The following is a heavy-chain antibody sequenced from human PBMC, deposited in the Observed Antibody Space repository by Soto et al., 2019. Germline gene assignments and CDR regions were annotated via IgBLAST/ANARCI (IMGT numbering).Heavy chain of an antibody. CDR1: GGTFSSYA. CDR3: ARDRMVVNLDYYYYYGMDV. Sequence: SVKVSCKASGGTFSSYAISWVRQAPGQGLEWMGGIIPIFGTANYAQKFQGRVTITADESTSTAYMELSSLRSEDTAVYYCARDRMVVNLDYYYYYGMDVWGQGTTVTVSS. D-gene: IGHD2-15*01. V-gene: IGHV1-69*13. CDR2: IIPIFGTA. J-gene: IGHJ6*02.